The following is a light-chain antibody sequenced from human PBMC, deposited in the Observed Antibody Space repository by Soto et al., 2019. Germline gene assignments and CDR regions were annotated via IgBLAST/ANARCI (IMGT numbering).Light chain of an antibody. Sequence: EIVLTQSPGTLSLSPGERATLSCRAGQSVSSSYLAWYQQKPGQAPRLLIYGASSRATGIPDRFSGRGSGTDFTLTISRLEPEDFAVYYCQQYGSSPRTFGQGTKVEIK. CDR1: QSVSSSY. CDR3: QQYGSSPRT. J-gene: IGKJ1*01. V-gene: IGKV3-20*01. CDR2: GAS.